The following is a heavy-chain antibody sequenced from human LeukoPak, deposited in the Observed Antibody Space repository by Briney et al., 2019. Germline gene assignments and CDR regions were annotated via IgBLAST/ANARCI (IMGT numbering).Heavy chain of an antibody. CDR1: GFTFSSYA. V-gene: IGHV3-23*01. CDR2: ISGSGGST. Sequence: GRSLRLSCAATGFTFSSYAMSWVRQAPGKGLEWVSAISGSGGSTYYADSVKGRFTISRDNSKNTLYLQMNSLRAEDTAVYYCAKGGGYYDSGSYPFDPWGQGTLVTVSS. J-gene: IGHJ5*02. D-gene: IGHD3-10*01. CDR3: AKGGGYYDSGSYPFDP.